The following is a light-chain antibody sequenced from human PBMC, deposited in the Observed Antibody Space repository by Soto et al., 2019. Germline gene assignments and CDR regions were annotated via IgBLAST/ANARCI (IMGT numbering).Light chain of an antibody. CDR3: QQYNSYPWT. Sequence: DIQMTQSPSTLSASVGDTVTITCRASQTISGWLAWYQQRPGKAPKLLIFDVSSLESGVPSRFSGSGSGTEFTLTISSLQPGDIATYYCQQYNSYPWTFGQGTKVDI. J-gene: IGKJ1*01. CDR1: QTISGW. CDR2: DVS. V-gene: IGKV1-5*01.